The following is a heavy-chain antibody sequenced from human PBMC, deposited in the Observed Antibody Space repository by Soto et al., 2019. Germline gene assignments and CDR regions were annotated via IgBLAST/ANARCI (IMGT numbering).Heavy chain of an antibody. J-gene: IGHJ6*02. D-gene: IGHD5-18*01. CDR2: INPSGGST. CDR3: ARDIAGYCSHYRYYFYYGMDV. V-gene: IGHV1-46*01. CDR1: GYTFTSYY. Sequence: ASVKVSCKASGYTFTSYYMHWVRQSPGQGLEWMGIINPSGGSTSYAQKFQGRVTMNRDTSTSTVYMELSSLRSEDTAVYYCARDIAGYCSHYRYYFYYGMDVWCQGTTVTDS.